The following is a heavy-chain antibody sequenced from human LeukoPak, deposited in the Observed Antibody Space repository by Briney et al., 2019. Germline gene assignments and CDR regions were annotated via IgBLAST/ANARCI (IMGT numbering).Heavy chain of an antibody. J-gene: IGHJ4*02. D-gene: IGHD1-26*01. CDR2: ISGSGFGT. Sequence: PGGTLRPSCAASGFTFRTYGMSWVRQAPGKGLEWVSAISGSGFGTYYADSMKGRFTIPRDNSKNTLYLQMNSLRTEDTALYYCAQDIRPGWTGSWIDHWGQGTLVTVSS. CDR3: AQDIRPGWTGSWIDH. CDR1: GFTFRTYG. V-gene: IGHV3-23*01.